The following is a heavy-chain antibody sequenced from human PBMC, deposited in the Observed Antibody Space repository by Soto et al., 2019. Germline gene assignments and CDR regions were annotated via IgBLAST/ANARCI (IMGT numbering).Heavy chain of an antibody. D-gene: IGHD2-2*01. CDR3: ARSLPGGTIFYMDV. J-gene: IGHJ6*03. CDR1: SGSVTSGRFF. V-gene: IGHV4-31*02. Sequence: QVQLRESGPGVVEPSQTLSLNCHVSSGSVTSGRFFWSWVRQQPGKGLEWIGHIYYSGNTHYNPSLESRVAMSVDISQKQLSLTLTAVTPADSAVYYCARSLPGGTIFYMDVWGAGTTVTVSS. CDR2: IYYSGNT.